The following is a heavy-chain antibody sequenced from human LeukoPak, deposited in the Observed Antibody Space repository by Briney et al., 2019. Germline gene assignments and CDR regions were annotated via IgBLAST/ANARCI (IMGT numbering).Heavy chain of an antibody. D-gene: IGHD6-19*01. CDR3: AKGSSGWYYYCDY. CDR1: GFTFDDYA. J-gene: IGHJ4*02. CDR2: ISWNSGSI. V-gene: IGHV3-9*03. Sequence: GRSLRLSCAASGFTFDDYAMHWVRQAPGKGLEWVSGISWNSGSIGYADSVKGRFTISRDNAKNSLYLQMNSLRAEDMALYYCAKGSSGWYYYCDYWGQGTLVTVSS.